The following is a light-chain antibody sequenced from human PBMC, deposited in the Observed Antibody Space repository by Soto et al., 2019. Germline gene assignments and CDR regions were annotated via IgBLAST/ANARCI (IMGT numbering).Light chain of an antibody. J-gene: IGKJ5*01. CDR3: QQAYSFPIT. V-gene: IGKV1D-12*01. Sequence: DRRVTQAASSGSASLGDRVTITCGASQDIAGYLAWYQHKPGRTPELLIHGASRLQSGVPARFSGSSSGTDFNLSINSLQTEDFATYYCQQAYSFPITFGQGTRLEI. CDR1: QDIAGY. CDR2: GAS.